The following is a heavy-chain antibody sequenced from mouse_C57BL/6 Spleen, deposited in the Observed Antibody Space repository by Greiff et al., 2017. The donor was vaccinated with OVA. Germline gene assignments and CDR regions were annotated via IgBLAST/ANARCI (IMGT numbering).Heavy chain of an antibody. V-gene: IGHV1-55*01. Sequence: VQLQQPGAELVKPGASVKMSCKASGYTFTSYWITWVKQRPGQGLEWIGDIYPGSGSTNYNEKFKSKATLTVDTSSSTAYMQLSSLTSEDSAVYYCARDYGSNYYFDYWGQGTTLTVSS. D-gene: IGHD1-1*01. CDR3: ARDYGSNYYFDY. CDR1: GYTFTSYW. CDR2: IYPGSGST. J-gene: IGHJ2*01.